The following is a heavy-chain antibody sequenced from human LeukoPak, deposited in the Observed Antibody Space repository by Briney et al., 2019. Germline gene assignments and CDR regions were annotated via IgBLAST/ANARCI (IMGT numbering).Heavy chain of an antibody. J-gene: IGHJ6*04. CDR1: GGSISSYY. V-gene: IGHV4-59*08. D-gene: IGHD6-13*01. CDR2: IYYSGST. CDR3: ARQFGIAASEAYYYGMVV. Sequence: SETLCRTCTVSGGSISSYYRSWIRQPPGKGLEWIGYIYYSGSTNYNPSLKSRVTISVDTSKNQFSLKLSSVTAADTAVYYCARQFGIAASEAYYYGMVVWAEEPTVTVSS.